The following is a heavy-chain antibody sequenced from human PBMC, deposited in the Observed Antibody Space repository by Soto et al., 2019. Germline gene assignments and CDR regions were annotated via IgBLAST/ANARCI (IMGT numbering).Heavy chain of an antibody. V-gene: IGHV1-2*02. J-gene: IGHJ6*02. CDR1: GYTFTDYY. D-gene: IGHD1-7*01. Sequence: ASVKVSCKASGYTFTDYYMHWVRQAPGQGLEWMGWINPNSGGTNYAQKFQGRVTMTRETSISTAYMELSRLRSDDTAVYYCARKLELRGSYYYYYDMDVWGQGTTVTVSS. CDR2: INPNSGGT. CDR3: ARKLELRGSYYYYYDMDV.